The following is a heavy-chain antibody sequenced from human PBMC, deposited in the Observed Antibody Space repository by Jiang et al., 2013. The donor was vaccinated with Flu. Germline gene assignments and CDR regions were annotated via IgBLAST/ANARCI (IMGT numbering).Heavy chain of an antibody. CDR3: AREYHGSGSFGY. V-gene: IGHV4-4*09. CDR2: IYTSGST. CDR1: GGSISSYY. D-gene: IGHD3-10*01. Sequence: PGLVKPSQTLSLTCTVSGGSISSYYWSWIRQPPGKGLEWIGYIYTSGSTNYNPSLKSRVTISVDTSKNHFSLKLSSVTAADTAVYYCAREYHGSGSFGYWGQGTLVTVSS. J-gene: IGHJ4*02.